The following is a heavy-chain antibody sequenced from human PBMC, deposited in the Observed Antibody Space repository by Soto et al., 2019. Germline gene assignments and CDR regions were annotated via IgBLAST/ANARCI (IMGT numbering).Heavy chain of an antibody. CDR3: VVAAQPYYFDY. D-gene: IGHD2-15*01. CDR2: ISAYNGNT. Sequence: QVQLVQSGAEVKKPGASVKVSCKASGYTFTSYGISWVRQAPGQGLEWMGWISAYNGNTNYAQKLQGRVTMTTDTSTRTAYMELRNLRSDDTAVYYCVVAAQPYYFDYWGQGTLVTVSS. V-gene: IGHV1-18*01. J-gene: IGHJ4*02. CDR1: GYTFTSYG.